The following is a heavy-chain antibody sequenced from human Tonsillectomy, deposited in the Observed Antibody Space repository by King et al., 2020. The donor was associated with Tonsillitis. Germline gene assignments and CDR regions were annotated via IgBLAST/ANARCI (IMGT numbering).Heavy chain of an antibody. V-gene: IGHV3-23*04. CDR2: IRRDSGST. Sequence: VQLVESGGGLVQPGGSLRLSCAASGFSFSNYDMSWVRQAPGRGLEWVSGIRRDSGSTYYAASVKGRFTISRDNSKNTVSLQIKRLKAEDTAVYYCAKPSPSEPMVDSYFDLWGRGTLVTVSS. CDR3: AKPSPSEPMVDSYFDL. CDR1: GFSFSNYD. J-gene: IGHJ2*01. D-gene: IGHD4/OR15-4a*01.